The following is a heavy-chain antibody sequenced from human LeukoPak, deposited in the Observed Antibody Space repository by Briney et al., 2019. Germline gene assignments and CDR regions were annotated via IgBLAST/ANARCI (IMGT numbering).Heavy chain of an antibody. Sequence: GGSLRLSCEASGSTFSSYGIHWVRQSPAKGLEWVAVIGSDGRNKFYADSVAGRFSVSRDNFKNTLFLQMNSLRAEDTGVYFCARDDLVLDENGFDMWGRGTMVTVSS. D-gene: IGHD2-21*01. CDR3: ARDDLVLDENGFDM. J-gene: IGHJ3*02. CDR2: IGSDGRNK. CDR1: GSTFSSYG. V-gene: IGHV3-33*01.